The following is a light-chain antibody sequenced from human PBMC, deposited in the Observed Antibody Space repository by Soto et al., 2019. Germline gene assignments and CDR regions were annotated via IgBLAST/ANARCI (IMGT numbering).Light chain of an antibody. J-gene: IGKJ2*01. CDR1: QSISSY. V-gene: IGKV1-39*01. CDR2: AAS. CDR3: QQSYSTPT. Sequence: DIQMTQSPSSLSASVGDRVTITCRASQSISSYLNWYEQKPGKAPKLLIYAASSLQSGVPSRFSGSGSGTDFTLTISSLQPEDFATYYCQQSYSTPTFGPGTQLEIK.